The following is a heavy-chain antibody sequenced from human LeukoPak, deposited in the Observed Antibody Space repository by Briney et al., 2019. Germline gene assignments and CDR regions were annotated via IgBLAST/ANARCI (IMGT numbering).Heavy chain of an antibody. Sequence: GSLRLSCAASGFTFSSYWMSWVRQAPGKGLEWVANIKQDGSEKYYVDSVKGRFTISRDNAKNSLYLQMNSLRAEDSAVYYCVSLDGVYYYHMDVWGQGTTVIVSS. D-gene: IGHD3/OR15-3a*01. CDR1: GFTFSSYW. J-gene: IGHJ6*02. CDR2: IKQDGSEK. CDR3: VSLDGVYYYHMDV. V-gene: IGHV3-7*01.